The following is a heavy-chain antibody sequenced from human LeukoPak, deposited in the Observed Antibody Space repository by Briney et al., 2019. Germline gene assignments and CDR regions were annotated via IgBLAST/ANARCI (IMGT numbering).Heavy chain of an antibody. Sequence: GGSLRLSCAASGFTFSNAWMSWVRQAPGKGLEWVGRIKSKTDGGTTDYAAPVKGRFTISRDDPKNTLYLQMNSLKTEDTAVYYCITFSMIVVVITDWGQGTLVTVSS. J-gene: IGHJ4*02. CDR2: IKSKTDGGTT. D-gene: IGHD3-22*01. CDR1: GFTFSNAW. CDR3: ITFSMIVVVITD. V-gene: IGHV3-15*01.